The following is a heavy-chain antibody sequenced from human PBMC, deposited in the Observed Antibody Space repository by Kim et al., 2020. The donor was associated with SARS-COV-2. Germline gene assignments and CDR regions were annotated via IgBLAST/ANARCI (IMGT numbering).Heavy chain of an antibody. CDR1: GFTFTSSA. CDR2: IVVDSGNT. Sequence: SVKVSCKASGFTFTSSAVQWVRQARGQRLEWIGWIVVDSGNTNYAQKFQERVTITRDMSTSTAYMELSSLRSEDTAVYYCAADRATLAVAGLTYYYGMDVWGQGTTVTVSS. V-gene: IGHV1-58*01. J-gene: IGHJ6*02. CDR3: AADRATLAVAGLTYYYGMDV. D-gene: IGHD6-19*01.